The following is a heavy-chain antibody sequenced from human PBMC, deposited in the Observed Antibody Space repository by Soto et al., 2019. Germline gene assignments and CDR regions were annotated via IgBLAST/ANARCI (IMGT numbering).Heavy chain of an antibody. V-gene: IGHV3-7*03. Sequence: LRLSCVTYGLTFTDYWMSWVRQAPGKGLEWVANIKQDESEKNYLDSVKGRFAISRDNAKNSLYLQMNSLRAEDTAVYYCASDRFRGTYYLRGVTYFFEEWGQGAPVTVSS. CDR3: ASDRFRGTYYLRGVTYFFEE. D-gene: IGHD1-26*01. J-gene: IGHJ4*02. CDR1: GLTFTDYW. CDR2: IKQDESEK.